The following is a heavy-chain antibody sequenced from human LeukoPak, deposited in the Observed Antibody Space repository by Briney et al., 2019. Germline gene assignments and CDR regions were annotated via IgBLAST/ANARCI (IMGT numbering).Heavy chain of an antibody. D-gene: IGHD6-6*01. Sequence: GGSLRLSCAASGFTFSSYGMHWVRQAPGKGREWVAVIWYDGSNKYYADSVKGRFTISRDNTNSVSLQMNNLKAEDTAVYYCGRSVAAPADYWGQGTLVIVSS. CDR2: IWYDGSNK. CDR3: GRSVAAPADY. J-gene: IGHJ4*02. CDR1: GFTFSSYG. V-gene: IGHV3-33*01.